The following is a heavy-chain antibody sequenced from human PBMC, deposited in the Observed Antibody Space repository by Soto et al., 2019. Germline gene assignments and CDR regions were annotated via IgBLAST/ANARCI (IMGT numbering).Heavy chain of an antibody. CDR1: GFTFSSYG. J-gene: IGHJ4*02. Sequence: GGSLRLSCAASGFTFSSYGMHWGRQAPGKGLEWVAVISYDGSNKSYADSVKGRFTISRDNSKNTLYLQMNSLRAEDTAVYYCAKVASSSTPEIDYWGQGTLVTVSS. D-gene: IGHD6-6*01. V-gene: IGHV3-30*18. CDR3: AKVASSSTPEIDY. CDR2: ISYDGSNK.